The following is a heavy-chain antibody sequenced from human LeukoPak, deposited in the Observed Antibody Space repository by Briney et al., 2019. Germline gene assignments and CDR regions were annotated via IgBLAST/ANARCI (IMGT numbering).Heavy chain of an antibody. Sequence: PGGSLRLSCAASGFTFSSYSMNWVRQAPGKGLEWVSSISSSSSYIYYADSVKGRFTISRDNAKNSLYLQMNSLRAEDTAVYYCARPPPFLTVYYYYYMDVWGKGTTVTVSS. CDR2: ISSSSSYI. CDR3: ARPPPFLTVYYYYYMDV. CDR1: GFTFSSYS. V-gene: IGHV3-21*01. D-gene: IGHD4-11*01. J-gene: IGHJ6*03.